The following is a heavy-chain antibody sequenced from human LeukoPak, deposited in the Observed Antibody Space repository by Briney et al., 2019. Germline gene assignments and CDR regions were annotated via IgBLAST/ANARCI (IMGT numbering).Heavy chain of an antibody. CDR1: GYTFTSYD. CDR3: ARELVVVVAAPGPFDY. D-gene: IGHD2-15*01. J-gene: IGHJ4*02. CDR2: MNPNSGNT. Sequence: ASVKVSCKASGYTFTSYDINWVRQATGQGLEWMGWMNPNSGNTGYAQKFQGRVTINADESTSTAYMELSSLRSEDTAVYYCARELVVVVAAPGPFDYWGQGTLVTVSS. V-gene: IGHV1-8*01.